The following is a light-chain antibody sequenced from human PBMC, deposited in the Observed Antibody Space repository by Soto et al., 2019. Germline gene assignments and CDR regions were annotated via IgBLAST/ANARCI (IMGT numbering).Light chain of an antibody. J-gene: IGLJ2*01. V-gene: IGLV2-14*03. CDR2: DVS. CDR1: SSDVGGYNY. Sequence: QSALTQPASVSGSPGPSIAISCTGTSSDVGGYNYVSWYQQHPGKAPKLIIYDVSNRPSGVSNRLSGSKSGNTASLTISGLQAEDEADYYCSSYTSSSTVVFGGGTKVTVL. CDR3: SSYTSSSTVV.